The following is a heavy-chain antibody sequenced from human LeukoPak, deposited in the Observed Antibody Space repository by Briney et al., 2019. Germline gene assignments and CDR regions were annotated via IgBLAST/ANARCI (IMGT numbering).Heavy chain of an antibody. V-gene: IGHV4-34*01. J-gene: IGHJ4*02. CDR3: ASRRGPFDY. CDR2: INHSGST. CDR1: GGSISSYY. Sequence: SETLSLTCTVSGGSISSYYWSWIRQPPGKGLEWIGEINHSGSTNYNPSLKSRVTISVDTSKNQFSLKLSSVTAADTAVYYCASRRGPFDYWGQGTLVTVSS.